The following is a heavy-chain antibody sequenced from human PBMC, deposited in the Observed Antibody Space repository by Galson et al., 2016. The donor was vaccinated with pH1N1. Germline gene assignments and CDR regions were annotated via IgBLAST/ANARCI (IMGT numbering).Heavy chain of an antibody. CDR1: GFIFRAYG. CDR3: ARWGKYNGVGWYELDY. V-gene: IGHV3-33*01. CDR2: TWFDGSNE. J-gene: IGHJ4*02. Sequence: SLRLSCAASGFIFRAYGMHWVRQAPGKGLEWVAVTWFDGSNEKYADSVRGRFTISRDNSKNTLYLQMNSLGAEDTAVYYCARWGKYNGVGWYELDYWGQGTLVTVSS. D-gene: IGHD6-19*01.